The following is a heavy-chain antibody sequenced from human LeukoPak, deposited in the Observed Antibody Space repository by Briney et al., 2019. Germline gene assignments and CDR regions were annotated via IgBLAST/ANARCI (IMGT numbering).Heavy chain of an antibody. CDR2: IFYSGNT. V-gene: IGHV4-31*03. J-gene: IGHJ4*02. D-gene: IGHD2-15*01. CDR3: ASRVVVVAAPFDY. CDR1: GGPISSGGYY. Sequence: SETLSLTCTVSGGPISSGGYYWSWIRQHPGKGLEWIGYIFYSGNTYYNPSLQSRVTISVDTSKNQFSLRLSSVTAADTAVYYCASRVVVVAAPFDYWGQGTLVTVSS.